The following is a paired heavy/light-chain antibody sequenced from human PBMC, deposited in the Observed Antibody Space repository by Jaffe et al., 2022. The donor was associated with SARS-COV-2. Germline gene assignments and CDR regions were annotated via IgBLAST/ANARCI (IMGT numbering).Light chain of an antibody. CDR2: GAS. CDR3: QQYNNWPPYT. CDR1: QSVINN. J-gene: IGKJ2*01. Sequence: EIVMTQSPATLSVSPGERATLSCRASQSVINNLAWYQQKVGQAPRLLIYGASTRATGIPARFSGSGSGTEFTLTISSLQSEDFAVYYCQQYNNWPPYTFGQGTKLEIK. V-gene: IGKV3-15*01.
Heavy chain of an antibody. J-gene: IGHJ4*02. CDR2: INHSGST. V-gene: IGHV4-34*01. D-gene: IGHD2-2*01. CDR3: ARPTSCSSTTCSGPWDY. CDR1: GGSFSNYY. Sequence: QVQLQQWGAGLLKPSETLSLTCAVYGGSFSNYYWSWIRQPPGRGLEWIGEINHSGSTKYNPSLKSRVTISVDTSKNQFSLKLNSVTAADTAIYYCARPTSCSSTTCSGPWDYWGQGTLVTVSS.